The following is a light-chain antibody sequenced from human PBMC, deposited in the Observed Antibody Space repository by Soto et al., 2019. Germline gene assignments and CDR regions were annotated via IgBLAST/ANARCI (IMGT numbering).Light chain of an antibody. V-gene: IGKV1-39*01. Sequence: DIQMTQSPSSLSASLGDRVTITCRASQSISSYLNWYQQKPGKAPKLLIYAASTLQSGVPSRFSGSGSGTDFTLTISILQPADFATYYCQQSYNTLPSFGQGTKVEIK. CDR2: AAS. CDR3: QQSYNTLPS. CDR1: QSISSY. J-gene: IGKJ1*01.